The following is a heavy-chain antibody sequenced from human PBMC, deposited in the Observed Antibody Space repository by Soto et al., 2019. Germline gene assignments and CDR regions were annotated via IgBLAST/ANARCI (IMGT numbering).Heavy chain of an antibody. V-gene: IGHV4-39*01. J-gene: IGHJ4*02. D-gene: IGHD7-27*01. Sequence: ASDTLSLTCAVSGGSISSSSYYWGWIRQPPGKGLEWIGSIYYSGSTYYNPSLKSRVTISVDTSKNQFSLKLSSVTAADTAVYYCARRPFRMGIFDYWGQGTLVTVSS. CDR1: GGSISSSSYY. CDR2: IYYSGST. CDR3: ARRPFRMGIFDY.